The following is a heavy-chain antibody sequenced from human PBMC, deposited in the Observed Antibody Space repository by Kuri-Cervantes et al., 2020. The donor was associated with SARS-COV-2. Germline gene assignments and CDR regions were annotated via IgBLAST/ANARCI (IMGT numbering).Heavy chain of an antibody. CDR2: IYYSGST. V-gene: IGHV4-59*01. CDR3: ARVERLYSYGTFDY. J-gene: IGHJ4*02. Sequence: SETLSLTCTVSGGSISSYYWSWIRQPPGKGLEWIGYIYYSGSTNYNPSLKSRVTISVDTSKNQFSLKLSSVTAADTAVYYCARVERLYSYGTFDYWGQGTLVTASS. CDR1: GGSISSYY. D-gene: IGHD5-18*01.